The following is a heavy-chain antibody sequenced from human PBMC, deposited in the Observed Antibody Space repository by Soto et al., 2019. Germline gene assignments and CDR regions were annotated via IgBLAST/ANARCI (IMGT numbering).Heavy chain of an antibody. Sequence: ASVNVSCKASGYTFTGYSIHWVRQAPGQSLECMGWINPDRGTTNYSQKFQGRVTMTRDTSTSTAYMELSSLRSEDTAVYWRAREHVPPRTVAMSVWEGGTSLSVS. CDR1: GYTFTGYS. CDR3: AREHVPPRTVAMSV. D-gene: IGHD2-2*01. J-gene: IGHJ6*01. CDR2: INPDRGTT. V-gene: IGHV1-3*01.